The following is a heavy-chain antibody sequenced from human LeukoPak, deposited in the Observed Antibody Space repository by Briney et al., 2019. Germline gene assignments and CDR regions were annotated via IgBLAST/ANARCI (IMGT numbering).Heavy chain of an antibody. CDR2: ISGSGGST. D-gene: IGHD4-23*01. Sequence: GGSLRLSCAASGFTFSSYAMSWVRQAPGKGLEWVSAISGSGGSTYYADSVKGRFTISRDNSKNTLYLQMNSLRAEDTAVYYCARRHAHMVVTPVYYYYYYMDVWGKGTTVTVSS. CDR3: ARRHAHMVVTPVYYYYYYMDV. V-gene: IGHV3-23*01. CDR1: GFTFSSYA. J-gene: IGHJ6*03.